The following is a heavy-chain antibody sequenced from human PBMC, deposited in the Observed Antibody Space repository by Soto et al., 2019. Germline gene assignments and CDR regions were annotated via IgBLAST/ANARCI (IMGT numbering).Heavy chain of an antibody. J-gene: IGHJ5*02. CDR3: ARGDGGSSSWPNWFDP. CDR2: IYHSGST. V-gene: IGHV4-4*02. D-gene: IGHD6-13*01. Sequence: SETLSLTCAVSGGSISSSNWWSWVRQPPVKGLECIGEIYHSGSTNYNPSLKSRVTISVDNSKNQFSLKLSSVTAADTAVYYCARGDGGSSSWPNWFDPGGQGTLVTVSS. CDR1: GGSISSSNW.